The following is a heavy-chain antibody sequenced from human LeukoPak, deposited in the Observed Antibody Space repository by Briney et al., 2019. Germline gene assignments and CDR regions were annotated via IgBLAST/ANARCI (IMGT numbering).Heavy chain of an antibody. CDR1: GDSLSSNSAT. V-gene: IGHV6-1*01. CDR2: TYYRSKRYN. J-gene: IGHJ4*02. CDR3: ARGNGYPFDY. Sequence: SQTLTLTCAISGDSLSSNSATWNWVRQSPPRGLEWLVRTYYRSKRYNDYAVSVKGRVTINPDASKKQFSLQLNSVTPEDTAMYYCARGNGYPFDYWGEGTLVTVSS. D-gene: IGHD3-16*01.